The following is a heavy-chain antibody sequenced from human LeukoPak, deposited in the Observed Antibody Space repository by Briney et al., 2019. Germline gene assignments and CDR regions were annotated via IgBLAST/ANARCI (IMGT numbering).Heavy chain of an antibody. Sequence: GSLRLSCVASGFTFSGHWMHWVRQVPGKGLMAVSRITPDGNAAAYADSVKGRFTISRDNAKNTLYLEMNSLTAEDTALYHCTRSGYSNGYDYWGQGTLVTVSS. CDR3: TRSGYSNGYDY. CDR2: ITPDGNAA. J-gene: IGHJ4*02. V-gene: IGHV3-74*03. CDR1: GFTFSGHW. D-gene: IGHD2-15*01.